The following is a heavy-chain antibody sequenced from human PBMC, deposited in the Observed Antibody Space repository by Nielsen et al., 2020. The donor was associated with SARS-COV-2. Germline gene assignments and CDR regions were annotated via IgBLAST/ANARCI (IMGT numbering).Heavy chain of an antibody. CDR1: GFTFADYG. CDR2: INCNGGST. CDR3: ARDMEAVAGTTWYYGMDV. Sequence: GESLKISCAASGFTFADYGMSWVRQAPGKGLEWVSCINCNGGSTGYADSVKGRFTISRDNAKNSLYLQMNSLRAEDTAVYYCARDMEAVAGTTWYYGMDVWGQGTTVTVSS. V-gene: IGHV3-20*04. D-gene: IGHD6-19*01. J-gene: IGHJ6*02.